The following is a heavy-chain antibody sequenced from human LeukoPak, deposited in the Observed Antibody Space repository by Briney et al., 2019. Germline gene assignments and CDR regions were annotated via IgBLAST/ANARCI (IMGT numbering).Heavy chain of an antibody. D-gene: IGHD6-13*01. Sequence: GGSLRLSCAASGFTFSSYSMNWVRQAPGKGLEWVSSISSSSSYKYYADSVKGRFTISRDNAKNSLYLQMNSLRAEDTAVYYCARVRAVVAAPGEFWSDPWGQGTLVTVSS. J-gene: IGHJ5*02. CDR1: GFTFSSYS. V-gene: IGHV3-21*01. CDR3: ARVRAVVAAPGEFWSDP. CDR2: ISSSSSYK.